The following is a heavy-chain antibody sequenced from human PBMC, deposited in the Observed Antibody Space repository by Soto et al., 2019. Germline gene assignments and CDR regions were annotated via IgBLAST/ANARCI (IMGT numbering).Heavy chain of an antibody. Sequence: PGGSLRLSCAASGFTFSSYAMGWVRQGPGKGLEWVAVVSIGGSTHYADSVRGRFTISRDNSKNTLSLQMNSLTAEDTAVYFCAKRRGAGGQFDYWGQGALVTVSS. J-gene: IGHJ4*02. V-gene: IGHV3-23*01. D-gene: IGHD2-15*01. CDR2: VSIGGST. CDR1: GFTFSSYA. CDR3: AKRRGAGGQFDY.